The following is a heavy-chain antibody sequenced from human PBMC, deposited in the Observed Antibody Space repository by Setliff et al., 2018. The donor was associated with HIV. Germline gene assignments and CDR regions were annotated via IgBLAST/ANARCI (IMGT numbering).Heavy chain of an antibody. CDR3: ASDYYASGSYGH. J-gene: IGHJ4*02. CDR2: ISSDGNNK. D-gene: IGHD3-10*01. CDR1: GFIFSGYD. V-gene: IGHV3-30*04. Sequence: GGSLRLSCAASGFIFSGYDMHWVRQAPGKGLEWVALISSDGNNKYYADSVKGRFTISRDNSRNTLYLHMNSLRPEDTAVYYCASDYYASGSYGHWGQGTQVTVSS.